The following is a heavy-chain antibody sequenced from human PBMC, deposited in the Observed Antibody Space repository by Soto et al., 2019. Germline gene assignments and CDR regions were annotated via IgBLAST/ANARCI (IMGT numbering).Heavy chain of an antibody. J-gene: IGHJ5*02. Sequence: QLQLQESGPGLVKPSETLSLTCTVSGGSISSSSYYWGWIRQPPGKGLEWIGSIYYSGSTYYNPSLKSRVTISVDTSKNQFSLKLSSVTAADTAVYYCARIFIAAAGTSPWTNWFDPWGQGTLVTVSS. CDR3: ARIFIAAAGTSPWTNWFDP. CDR2: IYYSGST. V-gene: IGHV4-39*01. D-gene: IGHD6-13*01. CDR1: GGSISSSSYY.